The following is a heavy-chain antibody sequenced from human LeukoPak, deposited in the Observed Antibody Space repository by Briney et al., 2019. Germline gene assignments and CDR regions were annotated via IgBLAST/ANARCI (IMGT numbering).Heavy chain of an antibody. CDR1: GGSISTYY. Sequence: PSETLSLTCSVSGGSISTYYWTWIRQPPGKGLEWIGYIYYSGSTDYNPSLKSRVTISVDTSKNQFSLKLSSVTAADTALYYCVRGWGYFDYWGQGTLVTVSS. CDR3: VRGWGYFDY. J-gene: IGHJ4*02. V-gene: IGHV4-59*01. CDR2: IYYSGST. D-gene: IGHD3-16*01.